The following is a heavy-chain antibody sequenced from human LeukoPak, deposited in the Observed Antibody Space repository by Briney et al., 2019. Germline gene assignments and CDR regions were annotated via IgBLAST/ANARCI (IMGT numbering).Heavy chain of an antibody. CDR1: GYTFNNHG. CDR2: MNPNSGNT. D-gene: IGHD3-10*01. Sequence: ASVKVSCKASGYTFNNHGITWVRQAPGQGLEWMGWMNPNSGNTGYAQKFQGRVTMTRNTSISTAYMELSSLRSEDTAVYYCARGRYYYGSGSYYDMDVWGKGTTVTISS. V-gene: IGHV1-8*02. J-gene: IGHJ6*03. CDR3: ARGRYYYGSGSYYDMDV.